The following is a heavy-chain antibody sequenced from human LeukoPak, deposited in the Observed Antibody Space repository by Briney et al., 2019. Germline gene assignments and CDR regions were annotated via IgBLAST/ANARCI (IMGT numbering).Heavy chain of an antibody. CDR1: GYTFTIYY. CDR2: INPSGGST. J-gene: IGHJ6*02. V-gene: IGHV1-46*01. Sequence: ASVRVSCKASGYTFTIYYMHWVRQAPGQGLEWMGIINPSGGSTSYAQKFQGRVTMTRDTPTSTVYMELSSLRSEDTAVYYCARGRPVASSGMDVWGQGTTVTVSS. CDR3: ARGRPVASSGMDV. D-gene: IGHD6-19*01.